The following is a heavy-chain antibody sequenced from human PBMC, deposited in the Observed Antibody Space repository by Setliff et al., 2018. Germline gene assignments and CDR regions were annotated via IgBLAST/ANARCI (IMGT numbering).Heavy chain of an antibody. Sequence: SVKVSCKASGGTFSSYAISWVRQAPGQGLEWMGGIIPILGIANYAQKFQGRATITADESTSTAYMELSSLRSEDTAVYYCARSKRLWFGELSDDYYYYYGMDVWGQGTTVTVSS. CDR1: GGTFSSYA. CDR2: IIPILGIA. D-gene: IGHD3-10*01. J-gene: IGHJ6*02. V-gene: IGHV1-69*10. CDR3: ARSKRLWFGELSDDYYYYYGMDV.